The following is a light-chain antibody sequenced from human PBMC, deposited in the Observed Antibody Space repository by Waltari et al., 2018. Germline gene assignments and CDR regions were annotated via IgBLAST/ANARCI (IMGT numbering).Light chain of an antibody. J-gene: IGKJ5*01. CDR1: QRVLYSSNNKNY. CDR3: QQYYSTPRT. Sequence: DIVMTQSPDSLAVSLGERATINCKSSQRVLYSSNNKNYIAWYQQKPGQPPKLLIYWASTREVGVPDRFSGSGSGTDFTLTISSLQAEDVAVYSCQQYYSTPRTFGQGTRLEIK. V-gene: IGKV4-1*01. CDR2: WAS.